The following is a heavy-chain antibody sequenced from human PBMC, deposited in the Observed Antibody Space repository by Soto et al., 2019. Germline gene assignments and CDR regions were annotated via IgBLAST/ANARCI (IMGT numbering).Heavy chain of an antibody. CDR2: INWNGGST. V-gene: IGHV3-20*01. Sequence: EVQLVESGGGVVRPGGSLRLSCAASGFTFDDYGMSWVRQAPGKGLEWVSVINWNGGSTGYADSVKGRFTISRDNAKNSLYLQMNSLRAEDTALYHCARLGGSGSYYTYYYMDVWGKGTTVTVSS. J-gene: IGHJ6*03. CDR1: GFTFDDYG. D-gene: IGHD3-10*01. CDR3: ARLGGSGSYYTYYYMDV.